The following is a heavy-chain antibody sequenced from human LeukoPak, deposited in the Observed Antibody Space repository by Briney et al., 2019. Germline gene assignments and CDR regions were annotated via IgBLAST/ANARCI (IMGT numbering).Heavy chain of an antibody. CDR1: GYTFTSYY. CDR2: INPDGGGT. Sequence: EASVKVSCKASGYTFTSYYMHWVRQAPGQGLEWMGWINPDGGGTAYGEKFQDRVNITADTTINTVYMELSSLRSDDSAIYYCARGAKGHWGQGTLVTVSS. CDR3: ARGAKGH. J-gene: IGHJ4*02. V-gene: IGHV1-2*02.